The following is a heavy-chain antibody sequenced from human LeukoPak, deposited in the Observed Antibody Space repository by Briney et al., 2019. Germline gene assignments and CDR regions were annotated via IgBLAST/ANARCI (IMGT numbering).Heavy chain of an antibody. Sequence: PSETLSLTCAVSGDSISSSNWWSWVRQPPGKGLEWIGEIYHRGSTNYNPSLKSRVTISLDKSENQFSLKLSSVTAADTAVYYCARWTTGGDAFDIWGQGTMVTVSS. CDR3: ARWTTGGDAFDI. V-gene: IGHV4-4*02. J-gene: IGHJ3*02. CDR1: GDSISSSNW. CDR2: IYHRGST. D-gene: IGHD4-17*01.